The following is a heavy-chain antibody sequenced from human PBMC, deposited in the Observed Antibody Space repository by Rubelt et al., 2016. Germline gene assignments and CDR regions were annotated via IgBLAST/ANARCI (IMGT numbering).Heavy chain of an antibody. CDR3: ARSSGYDYVYDY. D-gene: IGHD5-12*01. Sequence: QLHLQESGPGLVKPSETLSLTCTVSGGSISYNNFYWGWIRQPPGKGPEWVGSMHYGGDTYYNPSLKSRVTISVDRSKNQLSLKLRSVTAADTAIYYCARSSGYDYVYDYWGQGTLVTVSS. J-gene: IGHJ4*02. CDR1: GGSISYNNFY. CDR2: MHYGGDT. V-gene: IGHV4-39*01.